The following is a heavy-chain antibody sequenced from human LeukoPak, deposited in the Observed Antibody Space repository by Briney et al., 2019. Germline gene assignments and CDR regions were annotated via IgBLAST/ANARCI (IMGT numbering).Heavy chain of an antibody. CDR3: ARVREVTTIQYFQH. Sequence: GGSLRLSCAASGFSFSSYWMHWVRQAPGKGLVWVSRIDSDGSSTSYADSVKGRFTISRDNAKNTLYLQMNSLRAEDTAVYYCARVREVTTIQYFQHWGQGTLFTVFS. V-gene: IGHV3-74*01. D-gene: IGHD2-21*02. CDR1: GFSFSSYW. CDR2: IDSDGSST. J-gene: IGHJ1*01.